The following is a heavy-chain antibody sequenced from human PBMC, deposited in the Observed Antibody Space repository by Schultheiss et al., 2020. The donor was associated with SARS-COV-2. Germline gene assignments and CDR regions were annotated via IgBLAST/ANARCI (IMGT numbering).Heavy chain of an antibody. Sequence: SETLSLTCTVSGGSISSGGYYWSWIRQHPGKGLEWIGYIYYSGSTYYNPSLKSRVTISVDTSKNQFSLKLSSVTAADTAVYYCARFLRFGEQTQGDYWGQGTLVTVSS. D-gene: IGHD3-10*01. CDR2: IYYSGST. CDR1: GGSISSGGYY. CDR3: ARFLRFGEQTQGDY. J-gene: IGHJ4*02. V-gene: IGHV4-31*03.